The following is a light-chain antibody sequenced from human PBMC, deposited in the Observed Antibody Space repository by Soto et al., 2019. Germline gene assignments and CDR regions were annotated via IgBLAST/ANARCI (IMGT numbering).Light chain of an antibody. CDR1: QSVSSNY. Sequence: EIVLTQSPGTLSLSPGERATLSCRASQSVSSNYLAWYQQKPGQAPRLLIYGASSRATGIPDRFSGSGSATGFTLTISRLEPEDFAVYYCQQYGTSPPLTFGGGTKV. CDR2: GAS. CDR3: QQYGTSPPLT. V-gene: IGKV3-20*01. J-gene: IGKJ4*01.